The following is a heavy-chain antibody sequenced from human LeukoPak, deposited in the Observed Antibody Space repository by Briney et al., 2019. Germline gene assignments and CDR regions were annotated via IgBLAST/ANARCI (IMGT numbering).Heavy chain of an antibody. J-gene: IGHJ4*02. D-gene: IGHD3-22*01. Sequence: GGSLRLSCVASGFTFSSYAMSWVRQAPGKGLEWVSAISGSGGSTYYADSVKGRFTISRDNSKNTLYLQMNSLRAEDTAVYYCAKVMEVVVGFPFDYWGQGTLVTVSS. V-gene: IGHV3-23*01. CDR2: ISGSGGST. CDR1: GFTFSSYA. CDR3: AKVMEVVVGFPFDY.